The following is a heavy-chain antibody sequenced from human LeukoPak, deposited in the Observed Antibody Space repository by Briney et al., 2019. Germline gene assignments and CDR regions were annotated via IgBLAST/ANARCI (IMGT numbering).Heavy chain of an antibody. V-gene: IGHV3-7*03. CDR2: IKQDGSEK. D-gene: IGHD2-2*01. CDR3: AREVVPAAIDY. J-gene: IGHJ4*02. CDR1: GFTFSSYW. Sequence: GVSLRHSCAASGFTFSSYWMSWVRQAPGKGLEWVANIKQDGSEKYYVDSVKGRFTISRDNAKNSLYLQMNSLRAEDTAVYYCAREVVPAAIDYWGQGTLVTVSS.